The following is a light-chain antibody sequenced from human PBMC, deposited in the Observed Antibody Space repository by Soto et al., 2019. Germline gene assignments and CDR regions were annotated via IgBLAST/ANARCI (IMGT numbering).Light chain of an antibody. CDR3: QQYNNWTWCT. CDR1: QSVSST. Sequence: EIVMTQSPATLSVSPGERATLSCRASQSVSSTLAWYQQKPGQAPRLLIYGASTRATGIPARFSGSGSGTEFTLTISSLQSEDFAVEYCQQYNNWTWCTLGQGTMLEIK. V-gene: IGKV3-15*01. CDR2: GAS. J-gene: IGKJ2*02.